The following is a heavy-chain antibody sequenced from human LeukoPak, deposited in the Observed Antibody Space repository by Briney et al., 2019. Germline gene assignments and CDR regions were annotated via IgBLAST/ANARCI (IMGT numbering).Heavy chain of an antibody. CDR2: IYYSGST. D-gene: IGHD1-26*01. J-gene: IGHJ3*02. V-gene: IGHV4-59*01. Sequence: SETLSLTCTVSGGSISSYYWSWIRQPPGKGLEWTGYIYYSGSTNYNPSLKSRVTISVDTSKNQFSLKLSSVTAADTAVYYCARGDSGSYSDAFDIWGQGTMVTVPS. CDR1: GGSISSYY. CDR3: ARGDSGSYSDAFDI.